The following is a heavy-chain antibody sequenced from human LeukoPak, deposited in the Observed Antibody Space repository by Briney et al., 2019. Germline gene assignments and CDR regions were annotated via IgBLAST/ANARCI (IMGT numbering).Heavy chain of an antibody. Sequence: PSETLSLTCTVSGDSLSSSSYYWGWIRQPPGMGLEWIGNMYYSGSSHYNPSLKSRATTSVDTSKNQFSLKLSSVTAADTAVYYCGRVVTGFDYYMDVWGKGTTVIVS. CDR1: GDSLSSSSYY. J-gene: IGHJ6*03. D-gene: IGHD1-14*01. V-gene: IGHV4-39*01. CDR3: GRVVTGFDYYMDV. CDR2: MYYSGSS.